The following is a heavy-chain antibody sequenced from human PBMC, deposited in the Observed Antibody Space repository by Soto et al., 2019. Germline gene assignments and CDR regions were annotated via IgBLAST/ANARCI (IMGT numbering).Heavy chain of an antibody. J-gene: IGHJ5*02. CDR3: AREGDSSGWYNWFDP. CDR2: FSSSSGTI. Sequence: PGKGLEWVSYFSSSSGTIYYADSVKGRFTISRDNAKNSLYLQMNSLRAEDTAVYYCAREGDSSGWYNWFDPWGQGTLVTVSS. V-gene: IGHV3-48*01. D-gene: IGHD3-22*01.